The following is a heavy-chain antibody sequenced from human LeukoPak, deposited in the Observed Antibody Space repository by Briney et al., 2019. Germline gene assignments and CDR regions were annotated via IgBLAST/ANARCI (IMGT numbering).Heavy chain of an antibody. CDR3: ARVTSVLYYSNMAA. Sequence: KPSETLSLTCTVSGGSISSYYWSWIRQPPGKGLEWIGYIYYSGSTNYNPSLKSRVTISVDTSKNQFSLKLSSVTAADTAVYYFARVTSVLYYSNMAAWGKGPTFTVSS. CDR1: GGSISSYY. V-gene: IGHV4-59*01. D-gene: IGHD2-2*01. J-gene: IGHJ6*03. CDR2: IYYSGST.